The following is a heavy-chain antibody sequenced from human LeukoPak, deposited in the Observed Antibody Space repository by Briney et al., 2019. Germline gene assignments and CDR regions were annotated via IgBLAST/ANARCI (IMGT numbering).Heavy chain of an antibody. J-gene: IGHJ2*01. Sequence: PGGSLRLSCAASGFTVSSNYMSWVRQAPGKGLEWVSVIYSGGSTYYADSVKGRFTISRDNSKNTLYLQMNSLRAEDTAVYYCATARIAAARYFDLWGRGTLATVSS. V-gene: IGHV3-53*01. CDR3: ATARIAAARYFDL. CDR2: IYSGGST. D-gene: IGHD6-13*01. CDR1: GFTVSSNY.